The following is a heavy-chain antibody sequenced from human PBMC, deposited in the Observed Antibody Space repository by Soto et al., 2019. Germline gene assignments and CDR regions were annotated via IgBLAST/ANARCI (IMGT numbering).Heavy chain of an antibody. J-gene: IGHJ6*02. CDR3: ASFDVTLVRRGRSSPYEMDV. V-gene: IGHV1-69*01. CDR1: GGTFNNYA. D-gene: IGHD3-10*01. CDR2: IIPTFGTG. Sequence: QVLLVQSGPEVKKHGSSVKVSCKASGGTFNNYAINWVRQAPGKGLEWMGGIIPTFGTGNHAQKFQGRVTFTADESTTTADMKLNTLRSEDTAIYYCASFDVTLVRRGRSSPYEMDVWGQGITVIVSS.